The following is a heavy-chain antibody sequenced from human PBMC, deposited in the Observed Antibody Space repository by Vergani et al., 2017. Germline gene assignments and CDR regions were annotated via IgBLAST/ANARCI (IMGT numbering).Heavy chain of an antibody. V-gene: IGHV3-23*01. D-gene: IGHD2-2*02. CDR1: GFTFSSYA. CDR3: AYISSIVVVPAAIRFDY. CDR2: ISGSGGST. J-gene: IGHJ4*02. Sequence: EVQLLESGGGLVQPGGSLRLSCAASGFTFSSYAMSWVRQAPGKGLEWVSAISGSGGSTSYADSVKGRFTISRDNSKNTLYLQMNSLRAEDTAVYYCAYISSIVVVPAAIRFDYWGQGTLVTVSS.